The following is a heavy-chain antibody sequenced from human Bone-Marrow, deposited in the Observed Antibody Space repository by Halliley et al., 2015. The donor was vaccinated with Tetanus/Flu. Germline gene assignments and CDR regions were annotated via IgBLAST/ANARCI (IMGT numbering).Heavy chain of an antibody. J-gene: IGHJ4*02. D-gene: IGHD1-26*01. CDR2: IIPTLRTT. CDR3: ATLDLLGGATDD. CDR1: RATFSSNT. Sequence: QLVQSGAEVKKAGSTVKVSCKTSRATFSSNTFTWVRQAPGQGLEWMGAIIPTLRTTNYAQRFQGRVTITADRSSSTSYMGLSGLAPEDPAVYYCATLDLLGGATDDWGPGTLVTVSS. V-gene: IGHV1-69*06.